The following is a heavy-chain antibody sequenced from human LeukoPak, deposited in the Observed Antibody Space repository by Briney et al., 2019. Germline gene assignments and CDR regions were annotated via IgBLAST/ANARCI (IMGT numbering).Heavy chain of an antibody. CDR3: AKEMNLWFGELLYFDY. Sequence: GGSLRLSCAASGFTLSSYAMSWVRQAPGKGLEWDSAISGSGGSTYYADSVKGRFTISRDNSKNTLYLQMNSLRAEDTAVYYCAKEMNLWFGELLYFDYWGQGTLATVSS. CDR1: GFTLSSYA. V-gene: IGHV3-23*01. J-gene: IGHJ4*02. D-gene: IGHD3-10*01. CDR2: ISGSGGST.